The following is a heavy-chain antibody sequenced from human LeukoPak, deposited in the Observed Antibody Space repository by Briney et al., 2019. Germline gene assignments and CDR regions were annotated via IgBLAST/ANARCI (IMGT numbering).Heavy chain of an antibody. CDR2: IYYSGST. CDR1: GGSISSSSYY. V-gene: IGHV4-39*01. Sequence: KPSETLSLTCTVSGGSISSSSYYWGWIRQPPGKGLEWIGSIYYSGSTYYNPSLKSRVTISVDTSKIQFSLKMSSVTAADTAVYYCAANSADYNTLGSSYKVWGQGTLVTVSS. CDR3: AANSADYNTLGSSYKV. J-gene: IGHJ4*02. D-gene: IGHD3-10*01.